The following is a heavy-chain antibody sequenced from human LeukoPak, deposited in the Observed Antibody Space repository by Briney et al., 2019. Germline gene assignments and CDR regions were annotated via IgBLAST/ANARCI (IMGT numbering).Heavy chain of an antibody. CDR1: GYTFTSYG. D-gene: IGHD5-18*01. J-gene: IGHJ4*02. Sequence: ASVKVSCEASGYTFTSYGISWVRQAPGQGLEWMGWISAYNGNTNYAQKLQGRVTMTTDTSTSTAYMELRSLRSDDTAVYYCARDVVDTAMVVSVDYWGQGTLVTVSS. CDR2: ISAYNGNT. V-gene: IGHV1-18*04. CDR3: ARDVVDTAMVVSVDY.